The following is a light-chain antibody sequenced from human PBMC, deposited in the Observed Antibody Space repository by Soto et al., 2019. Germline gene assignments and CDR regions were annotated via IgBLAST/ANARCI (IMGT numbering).Light chain of an antibody. J-gene: IGKJ5*01. CDR3: QQRRPGEIT. CDR1: LSVGSH. Sequence: ENVLTQSPATLSLSPGERATLSCRASLSVGSHLAWYQQKPGQAPRLLISEASNRATGITARFSGGGSGTDFSITSSSLEPEDFAVYYCQQRRPGEITFGQGTRLEIK. CDR2: EAS. V-gene: IGKV3-11*01.